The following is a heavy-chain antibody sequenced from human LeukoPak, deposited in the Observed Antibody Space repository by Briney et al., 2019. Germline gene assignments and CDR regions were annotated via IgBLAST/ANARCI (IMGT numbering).Heavy chain of an antibody. CDR2: ISGSGGST. CDR1: GFTFSSYA. J-gene: IGHJ4*02. Sequence: GGSLRLSCAASGFTFSSYAMSWVRQAPGKGLEWVSAISGSGGSTYYADSVKGRFTISRDNSKNTLYLQMNSRRAEDTAVYYCAKVKLWERPIDYFDYWGQGTLVTVSS. V-gene: IGHV3-23*01. CDR3: AKVKLWERPIDYFDY. D-gene: IGHD1-26*01.